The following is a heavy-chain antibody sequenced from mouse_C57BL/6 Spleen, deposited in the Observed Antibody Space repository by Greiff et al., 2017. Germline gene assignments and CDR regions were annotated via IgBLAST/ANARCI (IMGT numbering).Heavy chain of an antibody. V-gene: IGHV3-6*01. CDR3: ARDPHYYGSSPWFAY. CDR1: GYSITSGYY. CDR2: KRYDGSN. Sequence: EVHLVESGPGLVKPSQSLSLTCSVTGYSITSGYYWNWIRQFPGNKLEWMGYKRYDGSNNYNPSLKNRISITRDTSKNQFFLKLNSVTTEDTATYYCARDPHYYGSSPWFAYWGQGTLVTVSA. D-gene: IGHD1-1*01. J-gene: IGHJ3*01.